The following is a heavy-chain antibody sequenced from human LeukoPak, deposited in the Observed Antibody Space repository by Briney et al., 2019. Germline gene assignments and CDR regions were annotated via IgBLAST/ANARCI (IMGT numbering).Heavy chain of an antibody. D-gene: IGHD2-21*02. CDR1: GLTFTRHS. J-gene: IGHJ6*04. Sequence: GGSLRLSCVVSGLTFTRHSVSWVRQAPGKGLAWVSRVSGSGGGTHYAASVKGRFTISRDNAKNTLFLQMNSLRVEDTANYFCANWAPDFYYWDVWGKGTRVSVSS. V-gene: IGHV3-23*01. CDR3: ANWAPDFYYWDV. CDR2: VSGSGGGT.